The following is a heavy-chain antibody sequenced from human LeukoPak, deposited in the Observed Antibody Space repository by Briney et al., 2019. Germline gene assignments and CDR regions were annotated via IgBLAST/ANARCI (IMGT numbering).Heavy chain of an antibody. J-gene: IGHJ4*02. D-gene: IGHD6-19*01. CDR2: INPNSGGT. Sequence: ASVKVSCKASGYTFTSYGISWVRQAPGQGLEWMGWINPNSGGTNYAQKFQGRVTMTRDTSISTAYMELSRLRSDDTAVYYCASTDEQWLGTRYYFDYWGQGTLVTVSS. CDR3: ASTDEQWLGTRYYFDY. V-gene: IGHV1-2*02. CDR1: GYTFTSYG.